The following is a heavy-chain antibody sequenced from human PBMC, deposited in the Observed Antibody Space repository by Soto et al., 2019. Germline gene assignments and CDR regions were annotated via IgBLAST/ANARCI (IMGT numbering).Heavy chain of an antibody. CDR1: GYSFTSYW. J-gene: IGHJ6*02. CDR3: ARIRDSNGYSYGSWYFRMDV. D-gene: IGHD5-18*01. V-gene: IGHV5-51*01. CDR2: IYPGDSDT. Sequence: GESRKISCKGSGYSFTSYWIGWVRQMPGKGLEWMGIIYPGDSDTRYSPSFQGQVTISADKSISTAYLQWSSLKASDTAMYYCARIRDSNGYSYGSWYFRMDVCGPGTTLTVSS.